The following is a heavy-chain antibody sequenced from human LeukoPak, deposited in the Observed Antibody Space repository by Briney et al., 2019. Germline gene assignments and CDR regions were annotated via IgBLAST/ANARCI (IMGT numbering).Heavy chain of an antibody. J-gene: IGHJ4*02. V-gene: IGHV3-30*01. CDR1: GFTFSSYA. D-gene: IGHD2-2*01. CDR2: ISYDGSNK. CDR3: ARDRHTDDTSCYNY. Sequence: GGSLRLSCAASGFTFSSYAMHWVRQAPGKGLEWVAVISYDGSNKYYADSVKGRFTISRDNSKNTLYLQMNSLRAEDTAVYYCARDRHTDDTSCYNYWGQGTLVTVSS.